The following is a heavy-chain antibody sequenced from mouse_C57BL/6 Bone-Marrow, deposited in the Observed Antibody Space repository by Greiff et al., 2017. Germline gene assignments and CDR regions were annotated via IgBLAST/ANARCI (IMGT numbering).Heavy chain of an antibody. V-gene: IGHV5-4*03. J-gene: IGHJ4*01. CDR3: ASSTVVAPMDY. CDR1: GFTFSSYA. D-gene: IGHD1-1*01. CDR2: ISDGGSYT. Sequence: EVKLVESGGGLVKPGGSLKLSCAASGFTFSSYAMSWVRQTPEKRLEWVATISDGGSYTYYPDNVKGRFTISRDNAKNNLYLQMSHLKSEDTARYYCASSTVVAPMDYWGQGTSVTVSS.